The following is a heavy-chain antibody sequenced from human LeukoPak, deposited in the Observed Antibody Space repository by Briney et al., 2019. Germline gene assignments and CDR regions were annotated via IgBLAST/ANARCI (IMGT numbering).Heavy chain of an antibody. J-gene: IGHJ4*02. CDR3: ARAMNFWSGYFDY. V-gene: IGHV4-61*02. D-gene: IGHD3-3*01. CDR2: IYTRGST. Sequence: SETLSLTGTGSGGSISSGSYYRSWIRQPAGKGLEWIGRIYTRGSTNYNPSHKSRVTISVDTSKNQFSLNLISVTATDTAVYYCARAMNFWSGYFDYWGQGTLVTVSS. CDR1: GGSISSGSYY.